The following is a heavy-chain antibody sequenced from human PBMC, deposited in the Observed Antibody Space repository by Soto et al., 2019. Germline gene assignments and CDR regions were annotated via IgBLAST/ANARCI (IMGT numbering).Heavy chain of an antibody. J-gene: IGHJ4*02. CDR1: GNFCSKYG. D-gene: IGHD1-26*01. CDR3: GRDGDQWDQSYLDY. Sequence: QVQLVQSGAEVKKPGASVKVSCKTPGNFCSKYGISWVRQAPGQGLEWMGWINGNTGSTNYAQKFRGRVTMTTDTSTGMVYMELSSLTSDDTAIYYCGRDGDQWDQSYLDYWGQGTLVSV. CDR2: INGNTGST. V-gene: IGHV1-18*01.